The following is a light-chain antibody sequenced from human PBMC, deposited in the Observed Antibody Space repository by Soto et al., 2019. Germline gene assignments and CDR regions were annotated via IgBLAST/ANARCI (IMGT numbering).Light chain of an antibody. V-gene: IGLV1-40*01. CDR2: GNT. Sequence: QSVLTQPPSVSGAPGQRVTISCTGSSSNIGAGYDVHWYQQLPGRAPKLLIYGNTNRPSGVPDRFSGSKSGTSASLAITGLQAEDEAGYYCLCCDSSLSVVFGGGTKLTVL. CDR1: SSNIGAGYD. CDR3: LCCDSSLSVV. J-gene: IGLJ2*01.